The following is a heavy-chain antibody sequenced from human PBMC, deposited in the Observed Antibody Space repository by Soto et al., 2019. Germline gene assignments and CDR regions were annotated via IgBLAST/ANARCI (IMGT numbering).Heavy chain of an antibody. CDR1: GFTFSSYA. Sequence: QVQLVESGGGVVQPGRSLRLSCAASGFTFSSYAMHWVRQAPGKGLEWVAVISYDGSNKYYADSVKGRFTISRDNSKNTLYLQMNSLRAEDTAVYYCARDPQGAAMVLYFDYWGQGTLVTVCS. CDR3: ARDPQGAAMVLYFDY. J-gene: IGHJ4*02. D-gene: IGHD5-18*01. V-gene: IGHV3-30-3*01. CDR2: ISYDGSNK.